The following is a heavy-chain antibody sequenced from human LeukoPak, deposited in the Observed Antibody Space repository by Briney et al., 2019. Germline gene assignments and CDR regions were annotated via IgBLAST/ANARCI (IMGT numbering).Heavy chain of an antibody. D-gene: IGHD1-26*01. Sequence: PSETLSLTCTVSGGSISSTSYYWGWIRQPPGQGLEWIGNIYYSRSTYYNPSLKSRFTISVHTPKDQCSLKLSPVTAADPAFYYCARRSGSYHFDYWGQGTLVTVSS. CDR3: ARRSGSYHFDY. V-gene: IGHV4-39*01. J-gene: IGHJ4*02. CDR1: GGSISSTSYY. CDR2: IYYSRST.